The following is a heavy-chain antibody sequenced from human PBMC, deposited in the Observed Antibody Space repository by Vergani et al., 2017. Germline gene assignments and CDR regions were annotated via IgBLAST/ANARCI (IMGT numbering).Heavy chain of an antibody. V-gene: IGHV1-2*02. CDR3: ARGTPGYSSSWYFYYYGMDV. CDR2: INPNSGGT. D-gene: IGHD6-13*01. CDR1: GYTFTGYY. J-gene: IGHJ6*02. Sequence: QVQLVQSGAAVKKPGASVKVSCKASGYTFTGYYMHWVRQAPGQGLEWMGWINPNSGGTNYAQKFQGRVTMTRDTSISTAYMELSRLRSDDTAVYYCARGTPGYSSSWYFYYYGMDVWGQGTTVTVSS.